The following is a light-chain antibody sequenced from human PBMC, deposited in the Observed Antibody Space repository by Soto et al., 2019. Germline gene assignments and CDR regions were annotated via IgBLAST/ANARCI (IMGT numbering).Light chain of an antibody. CDR1: ESISTW. Sequence: DIPMTQSPSSLSASVGDRVTITCRASESISTWLAWYQQKPGKAPKLLIYGASSLERGVPPRFSDDGSETDLTLTISLLQRDDFGTSYRQHYSRLWSFSQGAKVE. CDR3: QHYSRLWS. CDR2: GAS. J-gene: IGKJ1*01. V-gene: IGKV1-5*03.